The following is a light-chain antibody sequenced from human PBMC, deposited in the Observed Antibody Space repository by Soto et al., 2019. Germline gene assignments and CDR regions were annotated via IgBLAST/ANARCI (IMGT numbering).Light chain of an antibody. CDR1: SNDVGTYNS. J-gene: IGLJ3*02. V-gene: IGLV2-23*02. CDR2: GVT. Sequence: QSALTQPASVSGSPGQSITISCTGTSNDVGTYNSVSWYQQHPGKAPTFVIYGVTGRPSGISNRFSGSKSGNTASLTISGLQAKDEADYYCCPYAGNSTYVFGGGTKLTVL. CDR3: CPYAGNSTYV.